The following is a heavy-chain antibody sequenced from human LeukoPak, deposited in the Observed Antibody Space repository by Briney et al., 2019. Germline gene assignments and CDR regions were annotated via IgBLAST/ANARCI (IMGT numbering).Heavy chain of an antibody. CDR2: ITSSGEST. CDR3: AKDRPNYYGSDGNCYKTAGDY. V-gene: IGHV3-23*01. Sequence: GGSLCLTCAASGFSFRSHAMSWVRQAPGKGLEWVSSITSSGESTYYADSGKGRFTISRDNSKNTLYLQMNSLRADDTAVYYCAKDRPNYYGSDGNCYKTAGDYWGQGTLVTVSS. J-gene: IGHJ4*02. D-gene: IGHD3-10*01. CDR1: GFSFRSHA.